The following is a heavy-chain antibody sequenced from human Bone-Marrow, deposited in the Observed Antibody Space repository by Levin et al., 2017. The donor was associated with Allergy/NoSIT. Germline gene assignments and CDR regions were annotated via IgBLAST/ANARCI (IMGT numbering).Heavy chain of an antibody. Sequence: PVASVKVSCKASGFTFTSSAVQWVRQARGQRLEWIGWIVVGSGNTNYAQKFQERVTITRDMSTSTAYMELSSLRSEDTAVYYCAAFPRWYGSGSYYFDYWGQGTLVTVSS. D-gene: IGHD3-10*01. CDR3: AAFPRWYGSGSYYFDY. V-gene: IGHV1-58*01. CDR2: IVVGSGNT. J-gene: IGHJ4*02. CDR1: GFTFTSSA.